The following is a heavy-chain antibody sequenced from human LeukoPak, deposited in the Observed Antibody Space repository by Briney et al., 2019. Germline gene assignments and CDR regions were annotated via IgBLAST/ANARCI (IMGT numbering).Heavy chain of an antibody. D-gene: IGHD3-22*01. Sequence: PGGSLRLSCAASGYTFADYGMSWVCQAPGKGLEWVSGINWNGGRTGYVDSVKGRFTISRDNAKNSLYLQMNSLRVEDTALYSIARGRVVVTLDAFASCSQGTMVIVSS. V-gene: IGHV3-20*04. CDR2: INWNGGRT. CDR3: ARGRVVVTLDAFAS. J-gene: IGHJ3*02. CDR1: GYTFADYG.